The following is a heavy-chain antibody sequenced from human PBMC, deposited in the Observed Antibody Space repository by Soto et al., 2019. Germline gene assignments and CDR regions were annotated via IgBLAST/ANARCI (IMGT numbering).Heavy chain of an antibody. CDR1: GYTFTNYG. J-gene: IGHJ4*02. CDR2: ISAYNGNT. D-gene: IGHD2-2*01. Sequence: ASVKVSCKASGYTFTNYGISCVRQAPGQGLEWMGWISAYNGNTDYAQKLQGRVTMTTDTSTSTAYMELRSLRSDDTAVYYCARVGEYCFSTSSHDYGGQEPRVTFPS. V-gene: IGHV1-18*01. CDR3: ARVGEYCFSTSSHDY.